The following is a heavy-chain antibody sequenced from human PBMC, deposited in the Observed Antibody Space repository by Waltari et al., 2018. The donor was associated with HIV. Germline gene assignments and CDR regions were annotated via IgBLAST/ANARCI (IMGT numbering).Heavy chain of an antibody. D-gene: IGHD4-4*01. J-gene: IGHJ4*02. CDR1: GFTFSNYW. CDR2: INSDGSST. Sequence: EVQLVESGGGSVQPGGSLRLSCAASGFTFSNYWMHWVRQDPGKGLVWVSRINSDGSSTSYADSVKGRFTISRDNAKNTVYLQMSRRRAEDTAVYYCARGGSKPLDYWGQGTRVTVSS. CDR3: ARGGSKPLDY. V-gene: IGHV3-74*01.